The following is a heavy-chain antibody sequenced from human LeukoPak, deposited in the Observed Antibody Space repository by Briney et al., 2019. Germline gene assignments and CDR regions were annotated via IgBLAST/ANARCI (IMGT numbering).Heavy chain of an antibody. Sequence: ASVKVSCKASGYTFISYGISWVRQAPGQGLEWMGWISAYNGNTNYAQKLQGRVTMTTDTSTSTAYMELRSLRSDDTAVYYCATHHKYYYYMDVWGKGTTVTVSS. CDR1: GYTFISYG. CDR3: ATHHKYYYYMDV. V-gene: IGHV1-18*01. CDR2: ISAYNGNT. J-gene: IGHJ6*03.